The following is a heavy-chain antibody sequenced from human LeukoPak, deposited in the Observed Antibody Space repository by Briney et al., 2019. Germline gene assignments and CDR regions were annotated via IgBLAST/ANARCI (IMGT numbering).Heavy chain of an antibody. Sequence: SQTLSLTCAVSGGSISSGGYSWSWIRQPPGKGLEWIGYIYHSGSTYYNPSLKSRVTISVDRSKNQFCLKLSSVTAADTAVYYCASLYGSGSYYVDYWGQGTLVTVSS. D-gene: IGHD3-10*01. CDR3: ASLYGSGSYYVDY. CDR2: IYHSGST. J-gene: IGHJ4*02. CDR1: GGSISSGGYS. V-gene: IGHV4-30-2*01.